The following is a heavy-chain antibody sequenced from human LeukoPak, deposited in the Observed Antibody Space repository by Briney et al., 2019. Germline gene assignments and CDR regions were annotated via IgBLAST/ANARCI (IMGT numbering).Heavy chain of an antibody. CDR2: IYTSGST. CDR3: ARIAVAGDYYYYYMDV. V-gene: IGHV4-4*07. CDR1: GGSISSYY. Sequence: PSETLSLTCTVSGGSISSYYWSWIRQPAGKGLEWIGRIYTSGSTNYNPSLKSRVTISVDTSKNQFSLKLSSVTAADTAVYYCARIAVAGDYYYYYMDVWGKGTTVTVSS. J-gene: IGHJ6*03. D-gene: IGHD6-19*01.